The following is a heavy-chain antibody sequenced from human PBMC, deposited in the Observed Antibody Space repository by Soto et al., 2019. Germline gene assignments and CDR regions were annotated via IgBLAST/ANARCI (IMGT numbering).Heavy chain of an antibody. V-gene: IGHV1-69*13. J-gene: IGHJ3*02. CDR1: GGTFSSYA. CDR2: IIPIFGTA. D-gene: IGHD1-26*01. Sequence: ASVKVSCKASGGTFSSYAISWVRQAPGQGLEWMGGIIPIFGTANYAQKFQGRVTITADESTSTAYMELSSLRSEDTAVYYCARVSPDSGSYYRGHDAFDIWGQGTMVTVSS. CDR3: ARVSPDSGSYYRGHDAFDI.